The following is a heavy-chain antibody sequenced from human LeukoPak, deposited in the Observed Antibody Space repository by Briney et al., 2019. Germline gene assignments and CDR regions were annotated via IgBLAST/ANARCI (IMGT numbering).Heavy chain of an antibody. D-gene: IGHD7-27*01. V-gene: IGHV5-51*01. Sequence: WESLKISCNASGYSFNSYWIGRVRQMPGKGLGWMGIIDHNYSENRYTPSFQGQVTISVDKSLTTAYLQLNTLKAADTAMYYCARQTAMGRSGDYWGQGTLVTVSS. J-gene: IGHJ4*02. CDR2: IDHNYSEN. CDR1: GYSFNSYW. CDR3: ARQTAMGRSGDY.